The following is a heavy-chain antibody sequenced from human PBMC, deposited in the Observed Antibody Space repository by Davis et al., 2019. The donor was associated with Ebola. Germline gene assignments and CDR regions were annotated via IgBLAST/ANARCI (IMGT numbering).Heavy chain of an antibody. D-gene: IGHD7-27*01. Sequence: GESLKLSCSVSGFMFSSYAMHWVRQAPGKGLQYVSGITNNGGSTYYADSVKGRFIISRDNSKNTLYLQMSSLRIEDTAVYYCARETGDGGGMDVWGKGTTVTVSS. CDR3: ARETGDGGGMDV. CDR1: GFMFSSYA. CDR2: ITNNGGST. J-gene: IGHJ6*04. V-gene: IGHV3-64D*06.